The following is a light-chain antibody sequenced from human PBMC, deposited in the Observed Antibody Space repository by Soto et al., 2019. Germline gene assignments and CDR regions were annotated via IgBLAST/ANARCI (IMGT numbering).Light chain of an antibody. V-gene: IGKV3-15*01. CDR1: QSVRSN. CDR2: GAS. Sequence: EIVMTQSPATLSVSPGERATLSCRASQSVRSNIAWYQHKPGQAPRLLLYGASTRATGIPARFSGSGSGTEFSLTISSLPSEDLAVYYCQQYNNWPLYTFGQGTKLEIK. CDR3: QQYNNWPLYT. J-gene: IGKJ2*01.